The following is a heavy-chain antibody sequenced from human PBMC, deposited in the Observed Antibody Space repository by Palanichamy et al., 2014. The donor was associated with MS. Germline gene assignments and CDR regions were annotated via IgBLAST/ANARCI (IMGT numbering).Heavy chain of an antibody. CDR1: GYTLTSYG. CDR2: INAGNDNT. J-gene: IGHJ6*02. V-gene: IGHV1-3*01. D-gene: IGHD6-13*01. Sequence: QVQLVQSGAEVKKPGASVKVSCKASGYTLTSYGIHWVRQAPGQRLEWMGWINAGNDNTKYSQKFQGRVTITRDTSANTAYMELSRVRSEDTAVYYCARGIQQLGLYYYYGMDVWGQGTTVTVSS. CDR3: ARGIQQLGLYYYYGMDV.